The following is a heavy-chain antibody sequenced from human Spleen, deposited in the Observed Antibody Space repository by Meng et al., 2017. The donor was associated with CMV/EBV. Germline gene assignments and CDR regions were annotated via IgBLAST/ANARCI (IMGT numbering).Heavy chain of an antibody. V-gene: IGHV1-18*01. D-gene: IGHD3-22*01. J-gene: IGHJ4*02. CDR1: GYTFTSYG. CDR3: ARGGYYYDSSGYEAFDY. Sequence: VKVGQEGTKVKKAGAPGKGACKPFGYTFTSYGISWVRQAPGKGLEWMGWISAYNGNTNYAQKLQGRVTMTTDTSTSTAYMELRSLRSDDTAVYYCARGGYYYDSSGYEAFDYWGQGTLVTVSS. CDR2: ISAYNGNT.